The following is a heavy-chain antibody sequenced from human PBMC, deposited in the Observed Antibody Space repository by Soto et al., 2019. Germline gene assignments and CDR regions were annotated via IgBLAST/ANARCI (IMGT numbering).Heavy chain of an antibody. CDR2: INHSGST. CDR3: ARGLSYQLLSVSWFDP. Sequence: QVQLQQWGAGLLKPSETLSLTCAVYGGSFSGYYWSWIRQPPGKGLEWIGEINHSGSTNYNPSLKSRVTISVDTSKNQVSLKLSSVTAADTAVYYCARGLSYQLLSVSWFDPWGQGTLVTVSS. CDR1: GGSFSGYY. J-gene: IGHJ5*02. V-gene: IGHV4-34*01. D-gene: IGHD2-2*01.